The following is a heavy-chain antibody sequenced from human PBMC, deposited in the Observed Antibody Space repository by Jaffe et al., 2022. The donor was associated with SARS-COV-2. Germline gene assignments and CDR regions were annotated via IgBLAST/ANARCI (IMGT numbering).Heavy chain of an antibody. CDR2: VYYTGRT. D-gene: IGHD3-16*01. V-gene: IGHV4-39*01. CDR3: ARRGDP. J-gene: IGHJ5*02. Sequence: QLQLQESGPGLVKPSETLSLTCTVSGGSIGSGTYYWGWIRQPPGKGLEWIGCVYYTGRTYYNPSLKSRITISIDTSKNQFSLKLSSVTAADTAVYYCARRGDPWGQGTLVTVSS. CDR1: GGSIGSGTYY.